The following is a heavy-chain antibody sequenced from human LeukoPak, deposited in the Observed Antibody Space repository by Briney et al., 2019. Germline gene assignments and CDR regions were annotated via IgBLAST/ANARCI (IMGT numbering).Heavy chain of an antibody. CDR1: GFTFSSYW. Sequence: GGSLRLSCAASGFTFSSYWMHWVRQPPGKGLVWVSRINGDGSDTSYADSVRGRFTIFRDNAKNSLYLQMNSLRAEDTALYYCARASCPSSGLYPGAFDIWGQGTMVTVSS. J-gene: IGHJ3*02. CDR2: INGDGSDT. V-gene: IGHV3-74*01. CDR3: ARASCPSSGLYPGAFDI. D-gene: IGHD3-22*01.